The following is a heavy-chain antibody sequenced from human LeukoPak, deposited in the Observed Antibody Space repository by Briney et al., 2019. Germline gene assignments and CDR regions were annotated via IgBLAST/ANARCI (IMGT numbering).Heavy chain of an antibody. D-gene: IGHD3-10*01. J-gene: IGHJ4*02. CDR3: ASPHNYYGSGSKSDY. Sequence: SETLSLTCTVSGGSISSYYWSWIRQPPGKGLEWIGYIHYSGSTNYNPSLKSRVTISVDTSKNQFSLKLSSVTAADTAVYYCASPHNYYGSGSKSDYWGQGTLVTVSS. V-gene: IGHV4-59*08. CDR1: GGSISSYY. CDR2: IHYSGST.